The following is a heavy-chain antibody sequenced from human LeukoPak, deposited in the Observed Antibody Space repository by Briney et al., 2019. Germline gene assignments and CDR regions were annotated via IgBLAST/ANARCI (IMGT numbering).Heavy chain of an antibody. CDR3: ASQKRYYYDSSGNSERYFQH. V-gene: IGHV4-34*01. CDR1: GGSFSGYY. D-gene: IGHD3-22*01. J-gene: IGHJ1*01. Sequence: SETLSLTCAVYGGSFSGYYWSWIRQPPGKGLEWIGEINHSGSTNYNPSLKSRVTISVDTSKNQFSLKLSSVTAADTAVYYCASQKRYYYDSSGNSERYFQHWGQGTLVTVSS. CDR2: INHSGST.